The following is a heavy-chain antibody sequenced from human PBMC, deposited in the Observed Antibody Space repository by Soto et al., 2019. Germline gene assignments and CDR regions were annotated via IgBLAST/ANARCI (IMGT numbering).Heavy chain of an antibody. CDR3: AKGFYGGSVKGLCCKGMDV. V-gene: IGHV3-23*01. D-gene: IGHD2-2*01. CDR1: GVTFNTYA. J-gene: IGHJ6*02. Sequence: EVQLLESGGGLVQPGGSLRLSCAASGVTFNTYAMSWVRQAPGKGLEWVSAISTSGGSTYYADSVEGRFTSSRDSSKNXLXXQMNSLRGDDTCVDYCAKGFYGGSVKGLCCKGMDVWGQGTTVSVSS. CDR2: ISTSGGST.